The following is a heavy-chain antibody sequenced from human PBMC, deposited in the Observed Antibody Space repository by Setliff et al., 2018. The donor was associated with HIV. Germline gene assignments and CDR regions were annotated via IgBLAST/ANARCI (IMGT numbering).Heavy chain of an antibody. J-gene: IGHJ4*02. D-gene: IGHD1-1*01. CDR3: AYSGRQLRGPYVAF. V-gene: IGHV2-5*01. CDR2: IYWNNNK. Sequence: GPKLVNTTPPLTLTSTFSTLSLSTSGVGVGWIRQSTGKALEWLAFIYWNNNKHYSTSLKSRLTVTTDTSKNRVVFTRTNMDPVDTAAYYCAYSGRQLRGPYVAFWGQGTPVTVSS. CDR1: TLSLSTSGVG.